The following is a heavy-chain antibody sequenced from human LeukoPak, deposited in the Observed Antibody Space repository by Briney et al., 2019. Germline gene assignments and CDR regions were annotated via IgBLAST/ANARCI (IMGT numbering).Heavy chain of an antibody. V-gene: IGHV3-13*01. J-gene: IGHJ3*02. Sequence: PGGSLRLSCTASGFTFSSYNMHWVRQPTGKGLEWVSAVGTAGDTYYPGSVKGRSTISRENAKNSLYLQMNSLRAGDTAVYYCARRGDSRGYYDAFDIWGQGTMVTVSS. CDR2: VGTAGDT. D-gene: IGHD3-22*01. CDR1: GFTFSSYN. CDR3: ARRGDSRGYYDAFDI.